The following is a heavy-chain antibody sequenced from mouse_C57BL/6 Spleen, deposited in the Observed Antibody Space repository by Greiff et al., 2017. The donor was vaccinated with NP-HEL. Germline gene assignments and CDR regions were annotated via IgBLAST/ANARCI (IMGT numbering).Heavy chain of an antibody. CDR1: GFSFNTYA. CDR3: VRDVLLRSFDV. D-gene: IGHD1-1*01. V-gene: IGHV10-1*01. J-gene: IGHJ1*03. Sequence: EVQGVESGGGLVQPKGSLKLSCAASGFSFNTYAMNWVRQAPGKGLEWVARIRSKSNNYATYYADSVKDRFTISRDDSESMLYLQMNNLKTEDTAMYYCVRDVLLRSFDVWGTGTTVTVSS. CDR2: IRSKSNNYAT.